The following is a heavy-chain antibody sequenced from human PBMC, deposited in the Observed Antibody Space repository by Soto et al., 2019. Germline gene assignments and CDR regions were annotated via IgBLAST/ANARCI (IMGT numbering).Heavy chain of an antibody. V-gene: IGHV1-69*13. J-gene: IGHJ4*02. CDR1: GGTFSSYA. CDR2: IIPIFGTA. D-gene: IGHD6-19*01. CDR3: ARVGYSSGWYGAHGY. Sequence: VASVKVSCKASGGTFSSYAISWVRQAPGQGLEWMGGIIPIFGTANYAQKFQGRVTITADESTSTAYMELSSLRSEDTAVYYCARVGYSSGWYGAHGYWGQGTLVTVSS.